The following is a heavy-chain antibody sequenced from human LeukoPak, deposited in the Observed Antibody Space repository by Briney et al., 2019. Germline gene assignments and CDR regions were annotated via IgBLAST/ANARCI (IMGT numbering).Heavy chain of an antibody. CDR2: INHSGSI. D-gene: IGHD6-13*01. CDR3: ARVAAAAGFDY. CDR1: GGSFSGYY. V-gene: IGHV4-34*01. J-gene: IGHJ4*02. Sequence: RASETLSLTCAVYGGSFSGYYWIWIRQPPGKGLEWIGEINHSGSINYNPSLKSRVTISVDTSKNQFSLKLSSVTAADTAVYHCARVAAAAGFDYWGQGTLVTVSS.